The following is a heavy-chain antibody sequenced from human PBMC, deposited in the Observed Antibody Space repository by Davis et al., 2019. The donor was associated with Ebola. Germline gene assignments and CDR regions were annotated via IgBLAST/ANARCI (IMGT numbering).Heavy chain of an antibody. Sequence: GGSLRLSCAASGFTFSSYAMHWVRQAPGKGLEWVAVISYDGSNKYYADSVKGRFTISRDNSKNTLYLQMNSLRAEDTALYYCAKAETRFLEWFIDYWGQGTLVTVSS. CDR3: AKAETRFLEWFIDY. V-gene: IGHV3-30-3*01. J-gene: IGHJ4*02. CDR1: GFTFSSYA. CDR2: ISYDGSNK. D-gene: IGHD3-3*01.